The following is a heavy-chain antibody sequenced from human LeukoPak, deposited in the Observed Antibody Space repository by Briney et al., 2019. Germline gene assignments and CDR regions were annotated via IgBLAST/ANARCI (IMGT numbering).Heavy chain of an antibody. CDR1: GGSIRSYY. V-gene: IGHV4-4*07. D-gene: IGHD2-2*03. J-gene: IGHJ5*02. CDR2: IYTSGST. CDR3: ARVGYCSSTSCYHVGFDP. Sequence: SETLSLTCTVSGGSIRSYYWSWIRQPAGKGLEWIGRIYTSGSTNYNPSLKSRVTMSVDTSKNQFSLKLSSVTAADTAVYYCARVGYCSSTSCYHVGFDPWGQGTLVTVSS.